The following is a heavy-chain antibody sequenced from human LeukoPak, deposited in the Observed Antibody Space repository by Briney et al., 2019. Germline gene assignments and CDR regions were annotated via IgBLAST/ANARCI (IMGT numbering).Heavy chain of an antibody. CDR3: ATRVVGYCSGGSCPDDAFDI. CDR2: MNPNSGNT. Sequence: GASVKVSCKASGYTFTSYDINWVQQATGQGLEWMGWMNPNSGNTGYAQKFQGRVAMTRNTSISTAYMELSSLRSEDTAVYYCATRVVGYCSGGSCPDDAFDIWGQGTMVTVSS. D-gene: IGHD2-15*01. J-gene: IGHJ3*02. V-gene: IGHV1-8*01. CDR1: GYTFTSYD.